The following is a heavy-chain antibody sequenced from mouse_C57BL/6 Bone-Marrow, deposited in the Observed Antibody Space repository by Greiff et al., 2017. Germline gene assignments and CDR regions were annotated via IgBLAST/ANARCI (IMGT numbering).Heavy chain of an antibody. CDR1: GYTFTSYW. V-gene: IGHV1-55*01. CDR2: IYPGSGST. D-gene: IGHD1-1*01. J-gene: IGHJ3*01. Sequence: QVQLQQPGAELVKPGASVKMSCKASGYTFTSYWITWVKQRPGQGLEWIGDIYPGSGSTNYNEKFKSKATLTVDTSSSTAYMQLSSLTSEDSAVYYCARVNYGSSPAWFAYWGQGTLVTVSA. CDR3: ARVNYGSSPAWFAY.